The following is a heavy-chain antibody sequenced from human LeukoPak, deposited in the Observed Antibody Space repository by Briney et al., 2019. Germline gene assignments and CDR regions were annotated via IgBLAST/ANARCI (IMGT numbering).Heavy chain of an antibody. J-gene: IGHJ3*02. Sequence: GGSLRLSCAASGFTFSSYSMNWVRQAPGKGLEWVSSISSSSSYIYYADSVKGRFTISRDNAKNSLYLQMNSLRAEDTAVYYCARAVYGFDAFDIWDQGTMVTVSS. D-gene: IGHD4-17*01. CDR1: GFTFSSYS. CDR3: ARAVYGFDAFDI. V-gene: IGHV3-21*01. CDR2: ISSSSSYI.